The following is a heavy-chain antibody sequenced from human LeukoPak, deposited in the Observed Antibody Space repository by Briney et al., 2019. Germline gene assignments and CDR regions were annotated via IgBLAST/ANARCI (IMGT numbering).Heavy chain of an antibody. Sequence: SETLPLTCAVSGYSISTGYFWGRIRPSPGQGLEWVGSIFHTGSASYNPSLKSRATLSVDTSKNEFSLKLTSVSAADTAIYYCASPRGTYIDYWGQGTLVIVSS. J-gene: IGHJ4*02. CDR2: IFHTGSA. CDR3: ASPRGTYIDY. CDR1: GYSISTGYF. D-gene: IGHD3-16*01. V-gene: IGHV4-38-2*01.